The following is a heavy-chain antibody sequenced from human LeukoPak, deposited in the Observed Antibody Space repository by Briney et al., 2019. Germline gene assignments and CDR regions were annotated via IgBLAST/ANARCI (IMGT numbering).Heavy chain of an antibody. J-gene: IGHJ4*02. V-gene: IGHV1-69*01. CDR3: ARDPAGVTTSVSYFDY. Sequence: EASVKVSCKASGRTFSSYAISWVRQAPGQGLECMGGIIPIFGTANYAQKFQGRVTITADESTSTAYMELSSLRSEDTAVYYCARDPAGVTTSVSYFDYWGQGTLVTVSS. D-gene: IGHD4-17*01. CDR2: IIPIFGTA. CDR1: GRTFSSYA.